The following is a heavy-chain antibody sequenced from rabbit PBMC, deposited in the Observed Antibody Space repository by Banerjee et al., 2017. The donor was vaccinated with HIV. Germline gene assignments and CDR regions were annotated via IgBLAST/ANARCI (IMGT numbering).Heavy chain of an antibody. CDR1: GFSFSSGYD. D-gene: IGHD2-1*01. CDR3: ARDDYGVMWLDL. CDR2: IDTGSSGST. Sequence: QEQLEESGGDLVKPGASLTLTCKASGFSFSSGYDMCWVRQAPGKGLEWIACIDTGSSGSTWYASWAKGRFTISKTSSTTVTLQMTSLTAADTATYFCARDDYGVMWLDLWGPGTLVTVS. J-gene: IGHJ5*01. V-gene: IGHV1S45*01.